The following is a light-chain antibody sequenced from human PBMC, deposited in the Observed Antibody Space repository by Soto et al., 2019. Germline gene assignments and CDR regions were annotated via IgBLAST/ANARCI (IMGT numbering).Light chain of an antibody. V-gene: IGKV1-39*01. J-gene: IGKJ2*01. CDR2: GGS. CDR1: QTIDTY. CDR3: QQSFSTPYT. Sequence: DIQMTQSPSSLSASIGDRVTITCRASQTIDTYVNWYQQKPGKAPTLLIYGGSTLESGAPSGFSGSGSGTDFILTISNLRPEDFATYYCQQSFSTPYTFGQGTKLQIK.